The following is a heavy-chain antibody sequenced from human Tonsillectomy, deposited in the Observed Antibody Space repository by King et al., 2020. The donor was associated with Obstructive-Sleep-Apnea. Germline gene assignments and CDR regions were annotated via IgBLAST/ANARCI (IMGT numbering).Heavy chain of an antibody. Sequence: QLQESGPGLVKPSETLSLTCTVSGASITTYHWSWVRRPPGKGLEWIGYIYSSGAARYNPSLKSRVTISVDTSKNQFSLKLNSMTAADTAVYYCARDRTTPRGGDAFYYDGMDVWGQGTTVNVS. J-gene: IGHJ6*02. CDR3: ARDRTTPRGGDAFYYDGMDV. V-gene: IGHV4-59*01. CDR1: GASITTYH. D-gene: IGHD2-21*01. CDR2: IYSSGAA.